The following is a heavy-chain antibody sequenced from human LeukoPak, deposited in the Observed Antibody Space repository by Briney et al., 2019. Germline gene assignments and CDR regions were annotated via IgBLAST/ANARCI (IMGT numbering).Heavy chain of an antibody. V-gene: IGHV3-23*01. D-gene: IGHD6-19*01. CDR2: MSGRGDTS. J-gene: IGHJ4*02. Sequence: GGSLRLSCAASGFTFGTHAMTWVRQAPGMGLEWVSGMSGRGDTSYYADSVKGRFTISRDNSKNTLFLQMNSLRAEDTAVYYCAKLAGIRGWFVYYFDYWGQGTLVTVS. CDR3: AKLAGIRGWFVYYFDY. CDR1: GFTFGTHA.